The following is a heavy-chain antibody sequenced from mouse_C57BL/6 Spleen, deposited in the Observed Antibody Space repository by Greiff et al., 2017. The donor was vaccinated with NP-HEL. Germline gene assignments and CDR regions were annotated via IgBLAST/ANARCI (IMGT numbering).Heavy chain of an antibody. CDR1: GFTFSSYG. Sequence: DVMLVESGGDLVKPGGSLKLSCAASGFTFSSYGMSWVRQTPDKRLDSVATISSGRSYTYYPDSVKGRFTISRDNAKSTLYLQIRSLKSEDTAMYYCARHGGPLYYARDYWGQGTSVTVSS. CDR2: ISSGRSYT. CDR3: ARHGGPLYYARDY. J-gene: IGHJ4*01. V-gene: IGHV5-6*02.